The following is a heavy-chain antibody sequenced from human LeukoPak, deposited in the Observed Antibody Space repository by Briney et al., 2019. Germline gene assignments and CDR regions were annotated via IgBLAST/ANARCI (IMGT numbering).Heavy chain of an antibody. CDR3: ARHDPGWFDT. V-gene: IGHV4-59*08. J-gene: IGHJ5*02. Sequence: SETLSLTCTVSGGSISSSYWSWIRQPPGKGLEWIGYIHYSGSTNYNPSLRSRATVSADTSKARFSLKLSSATATDTAAYYCARHDPGWFDTWGQGTLVTVSS. CDR1: GGSISSSY. D-gene: IGHD7-27*01. CDR2: IHYSGST.